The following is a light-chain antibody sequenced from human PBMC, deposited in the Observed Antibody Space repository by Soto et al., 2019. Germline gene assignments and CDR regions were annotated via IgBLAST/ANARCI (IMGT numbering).Light chain of an antibody. Sequence: EIVLTQSPGTLSLSPGERATLSCRGSQSLSSNKLAWYQHKPGQAPRLLIYGASSRATGIPDRFSGSGSGTDFTLTINRLEPEDFAVYYCQQYGNSPRTFGQGTKVDIK. CDR1: QSLSSNK. J-gene: IGKJ1*01. V-gene: IGKV3-20*01. CDR2: GAS. CDR3: QQYGNSPRT.